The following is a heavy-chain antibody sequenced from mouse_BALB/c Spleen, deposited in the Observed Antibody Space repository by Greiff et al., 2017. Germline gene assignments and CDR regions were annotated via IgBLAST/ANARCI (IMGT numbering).Heavy chain of an antibody. CDR3: AKSGVYYGSSYVEWYFDV. CDR2: IDPANGNT. D-gene: IGHD1-1*01. Sequence: VQLKQSGAELVKPGASVKLSCTASGFNIKDTYMHWVKQRPEQGLEWIGRIDPANGNTKYDPKFQGKATITADTSSNTAYLQLSSLTSEDTAVYYCAKSGVYYGSSYVEWYFDVWGAGTTVTVSS. J-gene: IGHJ1*01. V-gene: IGHV14-3*02. CDR1: GFNIKDTY.